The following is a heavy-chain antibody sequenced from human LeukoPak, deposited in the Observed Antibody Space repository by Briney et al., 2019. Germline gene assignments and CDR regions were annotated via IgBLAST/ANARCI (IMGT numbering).Heavy chain of an antibody. Sequence: GGSLRLSCAASGFTFSSNSMNWVRQAPGKGLEWVSYISSSSSTTYYADSVKGRFTISRDNAKNSLYLQMNSLRDEDTAVYYCARGASRGFDYWGQGTLVTVSS. CDR2: ISSSSSTT. CDR1: GFTFSSNS. CDR3: ARGASRGFDY. D-gene: IGHD5-24*01. V-gene: IGHV3-48*02. J-gene: IGHJ4*02.